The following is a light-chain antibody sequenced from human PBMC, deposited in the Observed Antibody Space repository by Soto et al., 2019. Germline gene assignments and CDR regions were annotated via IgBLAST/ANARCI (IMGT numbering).Light chain of an antibody. Sequence: DIQMTQSPSSLSASVGDRVTITCRASQSISSYLNWYHQKPGKAPKLLIYAASSLQSGVPSRFSGSGSGTDFTLTISSLQPEDFATYYCLQDYSYPWTFGQGTKVDIK. CDR3: LQDYSYPWT. V-gene: IGKV1-39*01. J-gene: IGKJ1*01. CDR1: QSISSY. CDR2: AAS.